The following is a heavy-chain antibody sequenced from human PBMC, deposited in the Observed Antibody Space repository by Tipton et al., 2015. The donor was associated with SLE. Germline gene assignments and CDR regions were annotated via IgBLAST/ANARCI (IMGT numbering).Heavy chain of an antibody. CDR2: ITADGGIT. Sequence: GSLRLSCAASGFTFSGYAMHWARQAPGKGLEYVSAITADGGITDHANSVKGRFTISRDNSKNMLYLQMVSLRAEDMGVYYCAGIPAAGPRRYGLDVWGRGTTVTVSS. J-gene: IGHJ6*02. CDR3: AGIPAAGPRRYGLDV. D-gene: IGHD6-13*01. CDR1: GFTFSGYA. V-gene: IGHV3-64*01.